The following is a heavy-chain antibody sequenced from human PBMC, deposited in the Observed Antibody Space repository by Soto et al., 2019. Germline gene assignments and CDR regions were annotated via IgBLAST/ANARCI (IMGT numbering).Heavy chain of an antibody. Sequence: VQLVESGGGLIQPGESLRLSCAAFGFTISGKKYVAWVRQAPGKGLEWVSALYDIDGSFYADSVKGRFTTSSDSSKTTVYLQMNDLRPDDTAVYYCATWHEREHAYDVWGLGTTVTVSS. CDR1: GFTISGKKY. J-gene: IGHJ3*01. CDR2: LYDIDGS. CDR3: ATWHEREHAYDV. D-gene: IGHD1-1*01. V-gene: IGHV3-53*01.